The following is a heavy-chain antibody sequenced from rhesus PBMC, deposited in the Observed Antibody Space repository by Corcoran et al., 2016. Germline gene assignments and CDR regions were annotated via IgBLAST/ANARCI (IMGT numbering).Heavy chain of an antibody. CDR3: AQRVVFTASFDY. J-gene: IGHJ4*01. CDR1: GYSISSGYD. V-gene: IGHV4-76*01. CDR2: IYVSSGST. Sequence: QVQLQESGPGVVKPSETLSLTCAVSGYSISSGYDWSWIRQPPGKGLEWIGYIYVSSGSTNYNPSLKNRVTISKDTSKNQFSLKLSSVTAADTAVYYCAQRVVFTASFDYWGQGVLVTVSS. D-gene: IGHD2-27*01.